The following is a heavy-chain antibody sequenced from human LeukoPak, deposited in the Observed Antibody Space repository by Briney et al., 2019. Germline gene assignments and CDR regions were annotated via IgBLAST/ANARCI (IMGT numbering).Heavy chain of an antibody. D-gene: IGHD3-16*01. J-gene: IGHJ6*02. V-gene: IGHV4-34*01. CDR2: ISQSGST. CDR3: ARATDDEFYLYYGMDV. CDR1: GGSFSGYY. Sequence: SETLSLTCAVYGGSFSGYYWSWIRQPPGRGLEWIGEISQSGSTNYNPSLKSRITMSVDTSKNQFSLQLRSMTAADTAVYFCARATDDEFYLYYGMDVWGQGTTVTVSS.